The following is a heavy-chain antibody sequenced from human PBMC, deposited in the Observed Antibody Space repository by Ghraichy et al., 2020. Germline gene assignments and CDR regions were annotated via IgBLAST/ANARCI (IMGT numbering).Heavy chain of an antibody. Sequence: GSLRLSCAVSGGSISSSHWWYWVRQPPGKGQEGIGEIYHSGSTSYNPSLKSRVTMSLDKSNNQFSLKLSSVTAADTAMYYCARPYCTSSDCYNDAFDIWGQGTMVTVCS. CDR2: IYHSGST. V-gene: IGHV4-4*02. CDR1: GGSISSSHW. J-gene: IGHJ3*02. CDR3: ARPYCTSSDCYNDAFDI. D-gene: IGHD2-2*01.